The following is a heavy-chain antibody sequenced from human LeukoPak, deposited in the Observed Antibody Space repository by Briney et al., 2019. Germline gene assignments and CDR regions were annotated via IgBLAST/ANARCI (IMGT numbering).Heavy chain of an antibody. Sequence: SETLSLTCAVYGGSFSGYYWSWIRQPPGKGLEWIGEINHSGSTNYNPSLKSRVTISVDTSKNQFSLKLSSVTAADTAVYYCARVPYGDYAGRIRDYCGMDVWGQGTTVTVSS. J-gene: IGHJ6*02. V-gene: IGHV4-34*01. CDR2: INHSGST. CDR3: ARVPYGDYAGRIRDYCGMDV. D-gene: IGHD4-17*01. CDR1: GGSFSGYY.